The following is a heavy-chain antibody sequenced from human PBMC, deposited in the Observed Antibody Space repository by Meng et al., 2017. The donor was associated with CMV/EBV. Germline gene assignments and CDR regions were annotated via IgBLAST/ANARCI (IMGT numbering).Heavy chain of an antibody. J-gene: IGHJ6*02. CDR1: GGSISSYY. V-gene: IGHV4-59*01. CDR2: IYYSGST. D-gene: IGHD1-14*01. Sequence: SETLSLTCTVSGGSISSYYWSWIRQPPGKGLEWIGYIYYSGSTNYNPSLKSRVTISVDMSKNQFSLKLSSVTAADTAVYYCARGSGGRTHRGMDVWGQGTTVTVSS. CDR3: ARGSGGRTHRGMDV.